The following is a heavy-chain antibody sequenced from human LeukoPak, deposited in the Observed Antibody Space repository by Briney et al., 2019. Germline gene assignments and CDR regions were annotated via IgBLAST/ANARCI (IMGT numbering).Heavy chain of an antibody. J-gene: IGHJ1*01. Sequence: GASVKVSCKTSGYTFIGYFMHWVRQAPGQGLEWMGWINPNNSDTDYAQKFQGRVTMTRDTSISTVYMELSSLRSDDTAVYYCARADFWSGYKYFQHWGQGTLVTVSS. CDR2: INPNNSDT. CDR3: ARADFWSGYKYFQH. D-gene: IGHD3-3*01. CDR1: GYTFIGYF. V-gene: IGHV1-2*02.